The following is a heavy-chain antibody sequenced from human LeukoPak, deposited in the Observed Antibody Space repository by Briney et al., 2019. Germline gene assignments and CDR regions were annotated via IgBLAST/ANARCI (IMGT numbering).Heavy chain of an antibody. CDR2: IIPIFGTA. D-gene: IGHD2-2*01. CDR1: GGTFSSYA. CDR3: ARERSSTSGYFDY. Sequence: GASVKVSCKASGGTFSSYAVSWVRQAPGQGLEWMGGIIPIFGTANYAQKFQGRVTITADESTSTAYMELSSLRSEDTAVYYCARERSSTSGYFDYWGQGTLVTVSS. V-gene: IGHV1-69*13. J-gene: IGHJ4*02.